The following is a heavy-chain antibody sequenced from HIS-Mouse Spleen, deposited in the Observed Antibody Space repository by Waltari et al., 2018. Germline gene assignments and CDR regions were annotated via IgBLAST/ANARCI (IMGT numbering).Heavy chain of an antibody. Sequence: QVQLVESGGGVVQPGRSLRLSCAASGFTFSSYATHWVRQAPGKGLEWVAVISYDGSNKYYADSVKGRFTISRDNSKNTLYLQMNSLRAEDTAVYYCARRYSGYDLGYWGQGTLVTVSS. J-gene: IGHJ4*02. CDR2: ISYDGSNK. CDR1: GFTFSSYA. D-gene: IGHD5-12*01. CDR3: ARRYSGYDLGY. V-gene: IGHV3-30*04.